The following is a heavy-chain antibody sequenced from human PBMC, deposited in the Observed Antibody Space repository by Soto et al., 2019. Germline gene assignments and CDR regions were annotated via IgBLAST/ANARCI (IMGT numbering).Heavy chain of an antibody. D-gene: IGHD1-26*01. V-gene: IGHV4-34*01. CDR3: ERAELFPGSWFDP. CDR2: VKHSGEA. CDR1: GGSFRDDY. Sequence: SETLSLTCGVYGGSFRDDYWIWVRQPPGKGRGWIGEVKHSGEATYNPSLQSRVSISLDTSNNHCSLKMTSVTAADTSIYFCERAELFPGSWFDPWGQGTQITVSS. J-gene: IGHJ5*02.